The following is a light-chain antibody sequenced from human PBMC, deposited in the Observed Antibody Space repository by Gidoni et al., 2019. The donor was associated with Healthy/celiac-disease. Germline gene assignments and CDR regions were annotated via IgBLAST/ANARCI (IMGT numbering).Light chain of an antibody. J-gene: IGKJ1*01. CDR1: QSVSSSY. CDR3: QQYGSSPS. V-gene: IGKV3-20*01. CDR2: GAS. Sequence: SPGERATLSCRASQSVSSSYLAWYQKKPGQAHRLLIYGASSRATGIPDRFSGSGFGTDFTLTISRLEPEEFAVYYCQQYGSSPSFGQGTKVEIK.